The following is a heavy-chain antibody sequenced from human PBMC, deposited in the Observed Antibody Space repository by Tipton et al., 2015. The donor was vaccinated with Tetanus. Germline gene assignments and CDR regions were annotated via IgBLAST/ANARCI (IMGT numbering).Heavy chain of an antibody. CDR2: IYYSGST. Sequence: TLSLTCTVSGGSISSYYWSWIRQPPGKGLEWIGYIYYSGSTNYNPSLKSRVTISVDTSKNQFSLKLSSVTAADTAVYYCARGTDRRDGLIGWGQGTLVTVSS. CDR1: GGSISSYY. CDR3: ARGTDRRDGLIG. J-gene: IGHJ4*02. V-gene: IGHV4-59*01. D-gene: IGHD5-24*01.